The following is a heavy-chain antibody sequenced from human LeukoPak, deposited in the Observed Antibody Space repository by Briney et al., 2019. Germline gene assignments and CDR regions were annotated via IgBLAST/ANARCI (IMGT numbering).Heavy chain of an antibody. J-gene: IGHJ4*02. CDR1: GGTFSSYA. D-gene: IGHD3-9*01. V-gene: IGHV1-69*13. CDR2: IIPIFGTA. Sequence: SVKVSCKASGGTFSSYAISWVRQAPGQGLEWMGGIIPIFGTANYAQKFQGRVTITADESTSTAYMELSSLRTEDTALYYCAKGNILTGPPDSWGQGTLVTVSS. CDR3: AKGNILTGPPDS.